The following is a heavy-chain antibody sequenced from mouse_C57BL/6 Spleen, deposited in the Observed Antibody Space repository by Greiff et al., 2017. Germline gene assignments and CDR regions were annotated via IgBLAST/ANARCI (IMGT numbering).Heavy chain of an antibody. CDR2: INPSNGGT. V-gene: IGHV1-53*01. CDR3: ARWCIYEFAD. Sequence: QVQLQQPGTELLKPGASVKLSCKASGYTFPSYWMQWVKQRPGQGLEWIGNINPSNGGTNYNEKFKSKATLTIDKSSSTAYMQLSSLTSADSAVYYCARWCIYEFADWGKGTLVTVSA. CDR1: GYTFPSYW. J-gene: IGHJ3*01. D-gene: IGHD1-1*01.